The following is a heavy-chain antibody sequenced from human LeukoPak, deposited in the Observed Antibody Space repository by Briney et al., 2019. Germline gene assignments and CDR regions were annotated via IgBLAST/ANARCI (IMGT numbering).Heavy chain of an antibody. CDR1: GYTFTSYD. Sequence: ASVKVSCKASGYTFTSYDINWVRQATGQGLEWIGWMNPTSGNTGYAQKFQGRVTMTRNTSISTAYMELSSLRSEDTAVYYCARGLLVGGSGSEHDYWGQGTLATVSS. CDR2: MNPTSGNT. D-gene: IGHD3-10*01. V-gene: IGHV1-8*01. J-gene: IGHJ4*02. CDR3: ARGLLVGGSGSEHDY.